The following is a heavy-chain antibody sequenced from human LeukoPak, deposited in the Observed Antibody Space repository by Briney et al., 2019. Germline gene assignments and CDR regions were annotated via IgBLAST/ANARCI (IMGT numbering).Heavy chain of an antibody. Sequence: SVKVSGKASGGTFSSYAISWVRRAPGQGLEWIGRIIPIFGIANYAQKFQGRVTITADKSTSTAYMELSSLRSEDTAVYYCARGGQQLVRDHYYYGMDVWGQGTTVTVSS. V-gene: IGHV1-69*04. CDR1: GGTFSSYA. J-gene: IGHJ6*02. CDR2: IIPIFGIA. CDR3: ARGGQQLVRDHYYYGMDV. D-gene: IGHD6-13*01.